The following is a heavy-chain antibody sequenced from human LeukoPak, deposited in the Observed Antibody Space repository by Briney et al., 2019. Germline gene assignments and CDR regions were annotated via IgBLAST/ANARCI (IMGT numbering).Heavy chain of an antibody. D-gene: IGHD5-18*01. Sequence: GESLKISCKGSGYSFTSYWIGWVRQMPGKGLEWMGIIYPGDSDTRYSPSFQGQVTISADKSISTAYLQWSSLKASDTAMYYCARLNSLGYSYGYYYYYYMDVWGKGTTVTVSS. V-gene: IGHV5-51*01. J-gene: IGHJ6*03. CDR3: ARLNSLGYSYGYYYYYYMDV. CDR1: GYSFTSYW. CDR2: IYPGDSDT.